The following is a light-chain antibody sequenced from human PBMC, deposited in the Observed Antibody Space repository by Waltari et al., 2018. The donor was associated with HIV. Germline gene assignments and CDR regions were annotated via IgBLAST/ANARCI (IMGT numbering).Light chain of an antibody. CDR1: QNIYTF. J-gene: IGKJ3*01. V-gene: IGKV1-39*01. CDR3: LQTFNTPLT. Sequence: DIQMTQSPSSLSAPLVDSVTFTCRASQNIYTFVNWFQVKPGKTPRLLIYRASNLERGVPSRFSGSGSGTEFSLTISSVQPDDVATYFCLQTFNTPLTFGPGTKLDV. CDR2: RAS.